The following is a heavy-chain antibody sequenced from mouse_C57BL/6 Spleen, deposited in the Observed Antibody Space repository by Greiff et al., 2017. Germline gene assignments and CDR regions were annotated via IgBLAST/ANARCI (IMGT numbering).Heavy chain of an antibody. V-gene: IGHV1-55*01. CDR1: GYTFTSYW. CDR2: IYPGSGST. J-gene: IGHJ3*01. D-gene: IGHD1-1*01. Sequence: VQLQQPGAELVKPGASVKMSCKASGYTFTSYWITWVKQRPGQGLAWIGDIYPGSGSTNYNEKIKSKATLTVDTSSSTAYMQLSSLTSEDCAVYYSAQKEDYYSSSFADWGQGTLVTVSA. CDR3: AQKEDYYSSSFAD.